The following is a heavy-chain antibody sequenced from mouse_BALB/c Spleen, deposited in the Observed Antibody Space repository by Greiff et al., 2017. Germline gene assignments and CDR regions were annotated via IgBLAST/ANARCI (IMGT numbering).Heavy chain of an antibody. J-gene: IGHJ2*01. V-gene: IGHV5-6-3*01. D-gene: IGHD4-1*01. Sequence: EVMLVESGGGLVQPGGSLKLSCAASGFTFSSYGMSWVRQTPDKRLELVATINSNGGSTYYPDSVKGRFTISRDNAKNTLYLQMSSLKSEDTAMYYCARTGTGDFDYWGQGTTLTVSS. CDR1: GFTFSSYG. CDR2: INSNGGST. CDR3: ARTGTGDFDY.